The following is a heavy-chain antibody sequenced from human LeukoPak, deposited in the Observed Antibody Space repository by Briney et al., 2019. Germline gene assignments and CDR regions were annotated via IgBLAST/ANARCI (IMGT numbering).Heavy chain of an antibody. CDR1: AFTVSSNY. Sequence: GSLRLSCAASAFTVSSNYMSWVRQAPGKGLEWVSIIYSGGTTYYADSVKGRFTISRDNSENTLYLQMNNLRAEDTAVYYCARGQEAATHWGQGTLVTVSS. V-gene: IGHV3-53*01. CDR2: IYSGGTT. D-gene: IGHD3-10*01. CDR3: ARGQEAATH. J-gene: IGHJ4*02.